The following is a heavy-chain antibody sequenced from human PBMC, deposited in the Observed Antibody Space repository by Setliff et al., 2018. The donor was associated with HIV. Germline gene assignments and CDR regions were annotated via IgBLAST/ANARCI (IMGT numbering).Heavy chain of an antibody. CDR3: ARWGEPAHKAFDV. CDR1: GASITAYW. J-gene: IGHJ3*01. D-gene: IGHD3-16*01. Sequence: SETLSLTCTVSGASITAYWWNWIRQPPGKGLEWVGFGHYSGTTSYNPSLNSRVTTLVDTSKSQFSLKLTSVTATDTAVYYCARWGEPAHKAFDVWGQGTTVTVSS. V-gene: IGHV4-59*08. CDR2: GHYSGTT.